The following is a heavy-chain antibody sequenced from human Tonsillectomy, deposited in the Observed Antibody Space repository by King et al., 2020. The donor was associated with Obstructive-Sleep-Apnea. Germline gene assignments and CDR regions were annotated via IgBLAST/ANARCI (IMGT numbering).Heavy chain of an antibody. Sequence: VQLVESGGGVVQPGRSLRLSCAASGFTFSTYAMYWVRQAPGKGLEWVAVISYDGSNKYYADSVKGRFTISRDNSKNTLYLQMNSLRAEDTAVYYCAREGPVVVPAAMPGFNWFDPWGQGTLVIVSS. CDR1: GFTFSTYA. CDR3: AREGPVVVPAAMPGFNWFDP. D-gene: IGHD2-2*01. J-gene: IGHJ5*02. V-gene: IGHV3-30-3*01. CDR2: ISYDGSNK.